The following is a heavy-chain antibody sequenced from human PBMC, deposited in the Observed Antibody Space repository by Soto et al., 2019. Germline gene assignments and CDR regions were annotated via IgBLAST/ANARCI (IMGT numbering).Heavy chain of an antibody. V-gene: IGHV4-59*12. J-gene: IGHJ5*02. CDR2: IYYSGST. CDR3: AADRLSSSSNWFDP. D-gene: IGHD6-6*01. Sequence: SETLSLTCTVSGGSISSYYWSWIRQPPGKGLEWIGYIYYSGSTNYNPSLKSRVTISVDTSKNQFSLKLSSVTAADTAVYYCAADRLSSSSNWFDPWGQGTLVTVSS. CDR1: GGSISSYY.